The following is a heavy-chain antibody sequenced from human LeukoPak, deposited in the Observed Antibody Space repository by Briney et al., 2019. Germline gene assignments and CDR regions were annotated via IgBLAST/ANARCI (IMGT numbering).Heavy chain of an antibody. D-gene: IGHD3-22*01. V-gene: IGHV4-34*01. CDR2: INHSGST. CDR1: GGSFSGYY. Sequence: SETLSLTCAVYGGSFSGYYWSWIRQPPGKGLEWIGEINHSGSTNYNPSLKSRVTISVDTSKNQFSLKLSSVTAADTAVYYCARGGTLYYYDSSGPYWGAFDIWGQGTMVTVSS. J-gene: IGHJ3*02. CDR3: ARGGTLYYYDSSGPYWGAFDI.